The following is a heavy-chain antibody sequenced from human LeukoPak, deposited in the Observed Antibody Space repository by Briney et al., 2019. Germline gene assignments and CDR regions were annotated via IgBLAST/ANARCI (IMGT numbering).Heavy chain of an antibody. Sequence: GASVKVSCKASGYTFTSYDINWVRQATGQGLEWMGWMNPNSGNTGYAQKFQGRVTITTDESTSTAYMELSSLRSEDTAVYYCARHGGGNRKRDAFDIWGQGTMVTVSS. V-gene: IGHV1-8*01. CDR3: ARHGGGNRKRDAFDI. CDR2: MNPNSGNT. J-gene: IGHJ3*02. D-gene: IGHD4-23*01. CDR1: GYTFTSYD.